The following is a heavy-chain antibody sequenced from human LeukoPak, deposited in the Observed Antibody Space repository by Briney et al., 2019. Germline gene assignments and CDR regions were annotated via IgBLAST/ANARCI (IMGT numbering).Heavy chain of an antibody. CDR1: GFTFNNNA. V-gene: IGHV3-23*01. Sequence: GGSLRLSCAASGFTFNNNAMSWVRQAPGKGLEWVSGIRAGGSDTYHADSVKDCITISRNTSKNTLELQMIRLIVEDTAIDYCVKTRVTGIRGPLGPCDFWGQGALVTVSS. J-gene: IGHJ4*02. CDR3: VKTRVTGIRGPLGPCDF. D-gene: IGHD3-10*01. CDR2: IRAGGSDT.